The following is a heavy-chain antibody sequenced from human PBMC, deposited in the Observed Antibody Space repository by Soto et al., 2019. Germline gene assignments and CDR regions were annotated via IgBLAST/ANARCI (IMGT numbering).Heavy chain of an antibody. J-gene: IGHJ4*02. CDR2: ISAYNGDT. CDR3: ARGRGSGTGQSYYDFWSGNDY. V-gene: IGHV1-18*01. Sequence: ASVKVSCKTSGYTFTSYGISWVRQAPGQGLEWMGWISAYNGDTNYAQKVQGRVTMTTDTSTSTAYMELRSLRSDDTAVYYCARGRGSGTGQSYYDFWSGNDYWGQGTLVTVSS. CDR1: GYTFTSYG. D-gene: IGHD3-3*01.